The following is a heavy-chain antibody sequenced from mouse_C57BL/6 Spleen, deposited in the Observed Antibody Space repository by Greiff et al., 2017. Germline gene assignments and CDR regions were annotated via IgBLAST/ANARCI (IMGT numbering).Heavy chain of an antibody. Sequence: QVQLQQPGAELVKPGASVKMSCKASGYTFTSYWITWVKQRPGQGLEWIGDIYPGSGSTNYNEKFKSKATLTVDTSSRTAYMQLSSLTSEDSAVYYCASSPQFSHYGSSPPYAMDYWGQGTSVTVSS. CDR2: IYPGSGST. V-gene: IGHV1-55*01. D-gene: IGHD1-1*01. CDR3: ASSPQFSHYGSSPPYAMDY. J-gene: IGHJ4*01. CDR1: GYTFTSYW.